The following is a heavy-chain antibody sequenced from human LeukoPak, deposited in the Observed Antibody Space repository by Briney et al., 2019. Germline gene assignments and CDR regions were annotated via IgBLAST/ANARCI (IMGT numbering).Heavy chain of an antibody. CDR3: ARHVRTWRYSYGHTDY. CDR2: IYYSGST. J-gene: IGHJ4*02. CDR1: GGSISSSSYY. D-gene: IGHD5-18*01. Sequence: SETLSLTCTVSGGSISSSSYYWGWIRQPPGKGLEWIGSIYYSGSTYYNPSLKSRVTISVDTSKNQFSLKLSSVTAADTAVYYCARHVRTWRYSYGHTDYWGQGTLVTVSS. V-gene: IGHV4-39*01.